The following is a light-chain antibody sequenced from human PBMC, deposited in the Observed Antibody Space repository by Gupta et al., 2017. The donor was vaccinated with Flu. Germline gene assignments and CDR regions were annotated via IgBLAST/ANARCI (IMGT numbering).Light chain of an antibody. CDR1: SLTNYY. CDR3: MSRDASGRHWV. Sequence: SSELTQDPAVSVALGQTVRITCQGASLTNYYTTWYQQKPGQAPVLVMFGKHIRATGVPDRFSGSRSGDTSALTIAGARARDEADYYCMSRDASGRHWVFGGGTKLTV. CDR2: GKH. J-gene: IGLJ3*02. V-gene: IGLV3-19*01.